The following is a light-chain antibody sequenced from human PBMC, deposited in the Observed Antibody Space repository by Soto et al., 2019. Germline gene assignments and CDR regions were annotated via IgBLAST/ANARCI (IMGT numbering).Light chain of an antibody. CDR2: GAS. J-gene: IGKJ2*01. CDR1: QSVFTN. CDR3: QQYNNWPYT. Sequence: EIVMTQSPATLSVSPGERVTLSCRASQSVFTNLAWSQHKPGQAPRLLISGASTRATGIPARFSGSGSGTEFTLTIRSLQSEDFAVYYCQQYNNWPYTFGQGTKVEIK. V-gene: IGKV3-15*01.